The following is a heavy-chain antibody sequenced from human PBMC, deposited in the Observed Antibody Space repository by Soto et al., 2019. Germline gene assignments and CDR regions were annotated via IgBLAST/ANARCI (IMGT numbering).Heavy chain of an antibody. CDR2: IYTSGNT. CDR3: GRESWDTWDYEAY. J-gene: IGHJ4*02. CDR1: GGSISSYH. V-gene: IGHV4-4*07. D-gene: IGHD1-7*01. Sequence: QVQPQESGPGLVKPLETLSLTCTVSGGSISSYHWSWIRQPAGKGLEWIGRIYTSGNTNYNPSLRSRVTLSIDTSKNQSFLRLNSVTAADSAVYFCGRESWDTWDYEAYWGQGNPVTVSS.